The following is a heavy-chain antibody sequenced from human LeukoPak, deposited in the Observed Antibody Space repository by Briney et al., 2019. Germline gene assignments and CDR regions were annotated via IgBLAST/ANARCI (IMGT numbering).Heavy chain of an antibody. CDR2: IYYSGST. V-gene: IGHV4-30-4*08. CDR1: GGSISSGGYY. J-gene: IGHJ5*02. D-gene: IGHD4-17*01. Sequence: SETLSLTCTVSGGSISSGGYYWSWIRQHPGKGLEWIGYIYYSGSTHYNPSLKSRVTMSVDTSKNQFSLKLSSVTAADTVVYYCARALFDYGDYWFDPWGQGTLVTVSS. CDR3: ARALFDYGDYWFDP.